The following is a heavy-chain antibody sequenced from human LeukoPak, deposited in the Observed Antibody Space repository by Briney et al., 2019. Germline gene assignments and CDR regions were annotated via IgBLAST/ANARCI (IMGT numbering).Heavy chain of an antibody. CDR3: ARGRGALFDD. Sequence: ASVKVSCKASGYTFTTYDINWVRQATGQGLEWMGWMNPNSGNTGYEQKFQGRFTMTRNTPISTAYMELRSLRSDDTAVYSCARGRGALFDDWGQGTLVTVSS. CDR2: MNPNSGNT. CDR1: GYTFTTYD. J-gene: IGHJ4*02. V-gene: IGHV1-8*01. D-gene: IGHD3-10*01.